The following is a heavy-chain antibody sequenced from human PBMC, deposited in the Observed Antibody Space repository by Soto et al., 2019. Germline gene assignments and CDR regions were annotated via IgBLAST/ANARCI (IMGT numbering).Heavy chain of an antibody. CDR1: GFTFTSYA. D-gene: IGHD2-2*01. CDR3: ARHYCSSSCYIDY. V-gene: IGHV3-23*01. Sequence: QAGGSLRLSCAASGFTFTSYAMSWVRQAPGKGLEWVSTITGGGGSTYYAESVKGRFTISRDTSKKNLLVQMNSLKAEDTAVYYCARHYCSSSCYIDYWGQGTLVTVSS. CDR2: ITGGGGST. J-gene: IGHJ4*02.